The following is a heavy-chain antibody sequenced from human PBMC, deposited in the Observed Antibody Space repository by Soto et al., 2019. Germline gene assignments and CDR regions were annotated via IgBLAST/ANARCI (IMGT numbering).Heavy chain of an antibody. CDR1: GGSISSYY. V-gene: IGHV4-4*07. CDR2: IYSSGST. D-gene: IGHD2-15*01. Sequence: QVQLQESGPGLVKPSETLSLTCTVSGGSISSYYWSWIRQPAGKGLEWIGRIYSSGSTNYNDSLKSRITMSVDTSKNQFSLVMTSVTAVDTAVYYCARWAIGASSHGMDVWGQGATVTVSS. CDR3: ARWAIGASSHGMDV. J-gene: IGHJ6*02.